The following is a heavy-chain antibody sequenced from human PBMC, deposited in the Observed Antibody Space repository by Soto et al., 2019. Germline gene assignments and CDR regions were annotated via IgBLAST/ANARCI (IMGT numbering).Heavy chain of an antibody. Sequence: VQLVESGGGLVKPGGSRRLSCAASGFTFSSYSMNWVRQAPGKGLEWVSSISSSSSYIYYADSVKGRFTISRDNAKNSLYLQMNSLRSEDTAVYYCARDLYSSSARYFDYWGHGTLVTVSS. J-gene: IGHJ4*01. CDR3: ARDLYSSSARYFDY. D-gene: IGHD6-6*01. CDR1: GFTFSSYS. CDR2: ISSSSSYI. V-gene: IGHV3-21*01.